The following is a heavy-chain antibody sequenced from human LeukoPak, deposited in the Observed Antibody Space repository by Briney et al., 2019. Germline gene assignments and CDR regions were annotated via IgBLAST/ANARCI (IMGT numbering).Heavy chain of an antibody. V-gene: IGHV4-39*01. CDR3: ARLWSHSKTEDY. Sequence: PSETLSLTCTVSGDSISSGLYAWGWIRQPPGEGLEWIGNIYHSGDTYYNPSLRSRVTISVDTSENQFSLNLRSVTAADTAVYYCARLWSHSKTEDYWGQGTVVTVSS. D-gene: IGHD3-16*01. J-gene: IGHJ4*02. CDR1: GDSISSGLYA. CDR2: IYHSGDT.